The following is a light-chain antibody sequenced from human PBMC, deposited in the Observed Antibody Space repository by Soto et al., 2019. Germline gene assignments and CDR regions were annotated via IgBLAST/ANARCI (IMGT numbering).Light chain of an antibody. CDR1: SSNIGAGYD. V-gene: IGLV1-40*01. J-gene: IGLJ2*01. CDR3: QSYDLSLDVVL. Sequence: QSVLTQPPSVSGAPGQRATISCTGRSSNIGAGYDVHWYQQLPGAAPKLLITGNTNRPSGVPDRFSGSKSGTSASLAITGLQAEDEADYYCQSYDLSLDVVLFGGGTKLTVL. CDR2: GNT.